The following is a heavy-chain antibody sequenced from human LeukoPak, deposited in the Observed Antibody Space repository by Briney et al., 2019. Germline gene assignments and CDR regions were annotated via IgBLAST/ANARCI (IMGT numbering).Heavy chain of an antibody. J-gene: IGHJ6*02. CDR2: IIPILGIA. D-gene: IGHD4-17*01. CDR3: ACNQYGDREYYYYYGMDV. V-gene: IGHV1-69*04. Sequence: GASVKVSCKASGGTFSSYAISWVRQAPGQGLEWMGRIIPILGIANYAQKFQGRVTITADKSTSTAYMELSSLRSEDTAVYYCACNQYGDREYYYYYGMDVWGQGTTVTVSS. CDR1: GGTFSSYA.